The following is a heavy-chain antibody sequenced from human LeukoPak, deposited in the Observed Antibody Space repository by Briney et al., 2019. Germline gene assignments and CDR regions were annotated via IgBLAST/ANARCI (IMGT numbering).Heavy chain of an antibody. J-gene: IGHJ3*02. D-gene: IGHD3-10*01. CDR3: ATQLLGFGGLSDAFDI. Sequence: SETLSLTCTVSGGSISSGDYYWSWIRQPPGKGLEWIGYIYYSGSTYYNPSLKSRVTISVATSKNQFSLKLSSVTAADTAVYYCATQLLGFGGLSDAFDIWGQGKMVTVSS. CDR1: GGSISSGDYY. V-gene: IGHV4-30-4*01. CDR2: IYYSGST.